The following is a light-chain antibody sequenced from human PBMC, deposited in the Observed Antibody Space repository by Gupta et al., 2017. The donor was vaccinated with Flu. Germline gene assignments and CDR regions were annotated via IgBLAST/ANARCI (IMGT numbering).Light chain of an antibody. V-gene: IGLV1-51*02. J-gene: IGLJ3*02. CDR1: SSNIGNNY. Sequence: QSVLTQPPSVSAAPGQKVTISCSGSSSNIGNNYVSWYQQLPGTAPKLLIYENNKRPSGIPDRFSGSKSVTSATLGITGLQTGDEADYYCGTWDSSLSAHWVFGGGTKLTVL. CDR3: GTWDSSLSAHWV. CDR2: ENN.